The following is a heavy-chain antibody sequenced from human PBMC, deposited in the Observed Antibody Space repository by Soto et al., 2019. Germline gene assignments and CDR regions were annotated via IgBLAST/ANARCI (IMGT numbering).Heavy chain of an antibody. CDR1: GFTFSNAW. D-gene: IGHD5-18*01. V-gene: IGHV3-66*01. Sequence: GGSLRLSCAASGFTFSNAWMNWVRQAPGKGLEWVSVIYPGGSTYYADSVKGRFTISRDNSKNTLYFEMNSLRAEDAAVYYCARSYSYPYYFDYWGQGTPVTVSS. CDR2: IYPGGST. CDR3: ARSYSYPYYFDY. J-gene: IGHJ4*02.